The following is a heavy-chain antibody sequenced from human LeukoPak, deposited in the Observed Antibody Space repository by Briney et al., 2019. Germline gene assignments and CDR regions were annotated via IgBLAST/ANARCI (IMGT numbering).Heavy chain of an antibody. CDR3: ARSDVVVPAAGNWFDP. CDR2: INPNSGGT. Sequence: GASVRLSCKASGYTFTGYYMHWVRQAPGQGLEWMGWINPNSGGTNYAQKFQGRVTMTRDTSISTAYMELSRLRSDDTAVYYCARSDVVVPAAGNWFDPWGQGTLVPVSS. CDR1: GYTFTGYY. V-gene: IGHV1-2*02. D-gene: IGHD2-2*01. J-gene: IGHJ5*02.